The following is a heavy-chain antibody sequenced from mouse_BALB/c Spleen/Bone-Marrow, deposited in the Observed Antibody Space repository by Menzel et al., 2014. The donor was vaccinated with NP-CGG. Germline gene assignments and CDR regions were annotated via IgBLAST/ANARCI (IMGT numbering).Heavy chain of an antibody. CDR3: ARPRQPGQPYYFDY. J-gene: IGHJ2*01. D-gene: IGHD3-2*01. Sequence: VQLQQSGPELVKPGASVKMSCKASGYTFTSYVMHWVKRKPGQGLEWIGYINPYNDGTKYNEKFKGKATLTSDKSSSTAYMELSSLTSEDSAVYYCARPRQPGQPYYFDYWGQGTTLTVSS. CDR2: INPYNDGT. V-gene: IGHV1-14*01. CDR1: GYTFTSYV.